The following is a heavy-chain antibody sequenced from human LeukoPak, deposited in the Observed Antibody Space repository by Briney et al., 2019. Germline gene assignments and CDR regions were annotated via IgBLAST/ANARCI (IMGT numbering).Heavy chain of an antibody. Sequence: GGSLRLSCAASGFTFSSYAMSWVRQAPGKGLEWVSAISGSGGSTYYADSVKGRFTISSDNSKNTLYLQMNSLRAEDTAVYYCAKDIEYSSSWPHAFDIWGQGTMVTVSS. V-gene: IGHV3-23*01. J-gene: IGHJ3*02. CDR2: ISGSGGST. CDR1: GFTFSSYA. D-gene: IGHD6-13*01. CDR3: AKDIEYSSSWPHAFDI.